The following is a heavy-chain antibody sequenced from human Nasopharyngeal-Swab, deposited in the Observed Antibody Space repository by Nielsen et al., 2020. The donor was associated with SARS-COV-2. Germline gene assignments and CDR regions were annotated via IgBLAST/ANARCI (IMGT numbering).Heavy chain of an antibody. CDR2: VYTSGST. V-gene: IGHV4-4*07. CDR3: ARSGTTKYGLDV. CDR1: GGSISGYF. D-gene: IGHD1-1*01. J-gene: IGHJ6*01. Sequence: ESLKISCSVSGGSISGYFLSWIRQPAGEGLEWIGRVYTSGSTNYNPSLKSRVTISIDMSKNQFSLELRSVTAADTAFYYCARSGTTKYGLDVWGQGTTVIVSP.